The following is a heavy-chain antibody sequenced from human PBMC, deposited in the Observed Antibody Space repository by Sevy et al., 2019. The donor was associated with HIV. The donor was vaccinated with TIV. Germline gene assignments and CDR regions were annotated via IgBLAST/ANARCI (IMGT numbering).Heavy chain of an antibody. J-gene: IGHJ4*02. CDR1: GYTLSEVS. V-gene: IGHV1-24*01. CDR3: VIGDTPRLTGSGTRLKDQSLNYFHS. Sequence: ASVKVSCKVSGYTLSEVSMHWVRQAPGKGLEWMGGFVPEDGEIVYAQNFQGRFTVAEDTLTDTAYLEVTNLRSEDTATYFCVIGDTPRLTGSGTRLKDQSLNYFHSWGQRTLVTVSS. CDR2: FVPEDGEI. D-gene: IGHD2-2*01.